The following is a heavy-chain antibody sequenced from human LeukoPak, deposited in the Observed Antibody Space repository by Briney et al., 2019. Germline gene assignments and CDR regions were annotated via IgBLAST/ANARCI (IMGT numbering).Heavy chain of an antibody. Sequence: VKPSETPSLTCTVSGGSISSYYWSWIRQPPGKGLEWIGYIYYSGSTNHNPSLKSRVTISVDTSKDQFSLKLSSVTAADTAVYYCARDSIYYDYVWGSYRQGAFDIWGQGTMVTVSS. D-gene: IGHD3-16*02. V-gene: IGHV4-59*01. J-gene: IGHJ3*02. CDR3: ARDSIYYDYVWGSYRQGAFDI. CDR1: GGSISSYY. CDR2: IYYSGST.